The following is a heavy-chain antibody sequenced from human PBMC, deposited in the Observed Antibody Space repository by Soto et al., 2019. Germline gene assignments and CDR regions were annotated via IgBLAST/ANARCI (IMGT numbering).Heavy chain of an antibody. Sequence: SETLSLTCTVSGGSISSYYWSWIRQPPGKGLEWIGYIYYSGSTNYNPSLKSRVTISVDTSKNQFSLKLSSVTAADTAVYYCARDPYDKNPYYYGMDVWGQGTTVTVSS. CDR1: GGSISSYY. D-gene: IGHD3-22*01. V-gene: IGHV4-59*01. CDR3: ARDPYDKNPYYYGMDV. J-gene: IGHJ6*02. CDR2: IYYSGST.